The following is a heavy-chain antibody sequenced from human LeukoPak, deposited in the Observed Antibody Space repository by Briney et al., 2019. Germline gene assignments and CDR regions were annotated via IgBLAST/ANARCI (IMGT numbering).Heavy chain of an antibody. CDR3: ARVEPGYCSGGSCFNLGWFDP. CDR2: ISAYNGNT. V-gene: IGHV1-18*01. CDR1: GYTFTSYG. D-gene: IGHD2-15*01. J-gene: IGHJ5*02. Sequence: ASVKVSCKASGYTFTSYGISWVRQAPGQGLEWMGWISAYNGNTNYAQKLQGRVTMTTDTSTSTAYVELRSLRSDDTAVYYCARVEPGYCSGGSCFNLGWFDPWGQGTLVTVSS.